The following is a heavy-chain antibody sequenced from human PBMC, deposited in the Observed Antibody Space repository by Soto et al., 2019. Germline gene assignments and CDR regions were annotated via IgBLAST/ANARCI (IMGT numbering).Heavy chain of an antibody. V-gene: IGHV4-34*01. CDR1: GGFVSSGSYY. Sequence: QVQLQQWGAGLLKPSETLSLTCAVYGGFVSSGSYYWSWIRQPPGQGLEWIGEMSHRGGTHFNPSLKSRVTISVDTSKNQFSLKMSSVTAADTALYYCARVERGTATTVVDAFDIWGPGTMVTVSS. J-gene: IGHJ3*02. D-gene: IGHD1-1*01. CDR3: ARVERGTATTVVDAFDI. CDR2: MSHRGGT.